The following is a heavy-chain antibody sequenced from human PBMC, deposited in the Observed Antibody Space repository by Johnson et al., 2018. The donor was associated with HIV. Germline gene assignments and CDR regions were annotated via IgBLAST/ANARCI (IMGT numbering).Heavy chain of an antibody. CDR2: ISSSGSTI. CDR1: GFTFSDYY. D-gene: IGHD3-22*01. V-gene: IGHV3-11*04. CDR3: ARDSSPTSYYDSSDAFDV. Sequence: QVQLLESGGGLVKPGGSLRLSCAASGFTFSDYYMSWIRQAPGKGLEWVSYISSSGSTIYYADSVKGRFSISRDNAKNSLYLQMNSLRAEDTAVYYCARDSSPTSYYDSSDAFDVWGQGTMVTVSS. J-gene: IGHJ3*01.